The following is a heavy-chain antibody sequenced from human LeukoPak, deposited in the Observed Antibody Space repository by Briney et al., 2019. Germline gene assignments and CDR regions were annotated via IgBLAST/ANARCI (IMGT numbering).Heavy chain of an antibody. CDR1: GFTFSSYG. Sequence: GGSLRLSCAASGFTFSSYGMQWVRQAPGKGLEWVALIWYDGTNKYYADSVKGRCPISRDNSKNTLYMQMSSLRAEDTAEYYCTKVLGRGYYYIHDCGKGTTVTVSS. CDR2: IWYDGTNK. D-gene: IGHD1-1*01. CDR3: TKVLGRGYYYIHD. J-gene: IGHJ6*03. V-gene: IGHV3-33*06.